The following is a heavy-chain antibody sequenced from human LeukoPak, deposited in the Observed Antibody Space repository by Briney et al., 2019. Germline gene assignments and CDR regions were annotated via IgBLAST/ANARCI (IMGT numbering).Heavy chain of an antibody. CDR1: GYSFVSYY. CDR2: IIPGGGGA. V-gene: IGHV1-46*04. J-gene: IGHJ4*02. D-gene: IGHD6-6*01. CDR3: ARGGDSHYSSSSRFDN. Sequence: ASVKVSCKASGYSFVSYYLHWVRRAPGQGLEWMGLIIPGGGGASYAQKLRGRVTMTTDMSTNSVNMELSSLTSEDTAEYYCARGGDSHYSSSSRFDNWGQGTLVTVSS.